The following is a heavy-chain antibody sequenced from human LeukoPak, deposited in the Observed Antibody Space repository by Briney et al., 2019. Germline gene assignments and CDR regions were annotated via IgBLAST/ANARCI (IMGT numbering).Heavy chain of an antibody. CDR3: AKGGLYSSSWYPNGMDV. V-gene: IGHV3-30-3*01. CDR2: ISYDGSNK. J-gene: IGHJ6*02. Sequence: GGSLRLSCAASGFTFSSYAMHWVRQAPGKGLEWVAVISYDGSNKYYADSVKGRFTISRDNSKNTLYLQMNSLRAEDTAVYYCAKGGLYSSSWYPNGMDVWGQGTTVTVSS. D-gene: IGHD6-13*01. CDR1: GFTFSSYA.